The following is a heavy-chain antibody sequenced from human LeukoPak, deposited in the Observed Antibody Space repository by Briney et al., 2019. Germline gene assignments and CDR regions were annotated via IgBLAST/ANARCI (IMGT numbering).Heavy chain of an antibody. CDR2: INPNSGGT. CDR3: ARQRLTTLGFRYYDY. V-gene: IGHV1-2*02. J-gene: IGHJ4*02. Sequence: ASVKVSCKASGYTFTGYYMHWVRQAPGQGLEWMGWINPNSGGTNYAQKFQGRVTMTRDTSISTAYMGLSRLRSDDTAVYYCARQRLTTLGFRYYDYWGQGTLVTVSS. CDR1: GYTFTGYY. D-gene: IGHD4-4*01.